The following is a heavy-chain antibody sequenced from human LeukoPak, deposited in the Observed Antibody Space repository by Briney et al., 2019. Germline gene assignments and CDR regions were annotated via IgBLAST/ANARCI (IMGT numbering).Heavy chain of an antibody. D-gene: IGHD6-19*01. Sequence: ASVKVSCKASGYTFTSYGISWVRQAPGQGLEWMGWISAYNGNTNYAQKLQGRVTMTRDTSTSTVYMELSSLRSEDTAVYYCARAPGYSSGWYHFQHWGQGTLVTVSS. CDR3: ARAPGYSSGWYHFQH. V-gene: IGHV1-18*01. CDR1: GYTFTSYG. CDR2: ISAYNGNT. J-gene: IGHJ1*01.